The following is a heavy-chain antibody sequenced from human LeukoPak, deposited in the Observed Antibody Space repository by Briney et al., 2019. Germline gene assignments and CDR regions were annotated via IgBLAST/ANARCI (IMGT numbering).Heavy chain of an antibody. Sequence: MPGGSLRLSCEVSGFDFTSYVMTWVRQAPGKGLEWVSSITAGSSYIDYTPSVEGRFTISRDNSKNPLFLHMNSLRAEDTALYYCARVGVSATNTPAFDYWGQGTLVTVSS. CDR3: ARVGVSATNTPAFDY. CDR1: GFDFTSYV. D-gene: IGHD2-15*01. CDR2: ITAGSSYI. J-gene: IGHJ4*02. V-gene: IGHV3-21*01.